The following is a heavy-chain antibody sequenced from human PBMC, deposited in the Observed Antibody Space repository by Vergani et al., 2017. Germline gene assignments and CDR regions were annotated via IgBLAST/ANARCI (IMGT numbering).Heavy chain of an antibody. CDR3: AKDPRLMVRGVTYYYYYYGMDV. V-gene: IGHV3-30*02. Sequence: QVQLVESGGGVVQPGGSLRLSCAASGFTFGGYGMHWVRQAPGKGLEWVAFIRYDGSNKYYVDSVKGRFTISRDNSKNTLYLQMNSLRIEDTAVYYCAKDPRLMVRGVTYYYYYYGMDVWGQGTTVTVSS. J-gene: IGHJ6*02. CDR1: GFTFGGYG. D-gene: IGHD3-10*01. CDR2: IRYDGSNK.